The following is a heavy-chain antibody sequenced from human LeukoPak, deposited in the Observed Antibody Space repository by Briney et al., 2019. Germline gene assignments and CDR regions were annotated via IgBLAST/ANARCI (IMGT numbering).Heavy chain of an antibody. J-gene: IGHJ4*02. CDR3: ARLEYYYVSGNYYKLFDY. CDR2: ISSSGSTI. V-gene: IGHV3-48*02. D-gene: IGHD3-10*01. Sequence: GGSLRLSCSASGFTFNNFPMHWVRQAPGKGLEWVSDISSSGSTIYFADSVKGRFTISRDNAKNSLYLQMNSLRDEDTAVYYCARLEYYYVSGNYYKLFDYWGQGTLVTVCS. CDR1: GFTFNNFP.